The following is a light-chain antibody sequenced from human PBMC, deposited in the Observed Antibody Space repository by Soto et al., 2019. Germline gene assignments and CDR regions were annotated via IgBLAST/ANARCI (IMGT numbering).Light chain of an antibody. Sequence: EIVLTQSPGTLSLSPGERATLSCRASQTVNNNYLAWYQQEPGQAPRLFIYGASTRATGIPDRFSGSGSGTDFTLTISRLEPEDFAVYYCQKYGSSRTFGQGTKVDIK. CDR2: GAS. CDR1: QTVNNNY. J-gene: IGKJ1*01. CDR3: QKYGSSRT. V-gene: IGKV3-20*01.